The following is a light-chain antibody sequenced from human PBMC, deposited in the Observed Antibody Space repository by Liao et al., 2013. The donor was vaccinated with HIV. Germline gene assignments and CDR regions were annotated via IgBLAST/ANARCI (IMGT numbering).Light chain of an antibody. CDR3: QLWDSDSDHAV. J-gene: IGLJ3*02. CDR2: YDR. V-gene: IGLV3-21*04. Sequence: SYVLTQPPSVSVAPGETAKITCGETNIASKSVQWYQQKPGQAPVLVIYYDRVRPSGIPDRFSGSNSGSDSRNTATLTISRVEAGDEADYYCQLWDSDSDHAVFGGGTKLTVL. CDR1: NIASKS.